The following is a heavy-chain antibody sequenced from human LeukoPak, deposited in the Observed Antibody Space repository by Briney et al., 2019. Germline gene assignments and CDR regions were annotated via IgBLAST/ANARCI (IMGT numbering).Heavy chain of an antibody. J-gene: IGHJ4*02. CDR1: GYSISSGYY. Sequence: PSETLSLTCAVSGYSISSGYYWGWIRQPPGKGLEWIGSIYHSGSTYYNPSLKSRVTISVDTSKNQFSLKLSSVTAADTAVYYCARGPITMVRGVPDYWGQGTLVTVSS. V-gene: IGHV4-38-2*01. CDR3: ARGPITMVRGVPDY. D-gene: IGHD3-10*01. CDR2: IYHSGST.